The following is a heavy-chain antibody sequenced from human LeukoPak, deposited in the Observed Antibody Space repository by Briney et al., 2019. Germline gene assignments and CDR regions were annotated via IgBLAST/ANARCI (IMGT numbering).Heavy chain of an antibody. CDR1: GFIVSSNY. V-gene: IGHV4-39*07. J-gene: IGHJ4*02. D-gene: IGHD3-10*01. CDR3: AVYLWFGELLSGRYYFDY. Sequence: GSLRLSCAASGFIVSSNYMSWVRQAPGKGLEWIGSIYYSGSTYYNPSLKSRVTISVDTSKNQFSLKLSSVTAADTAVYYCAVYLWFGELLSGRYYFDYWGQGTLVTVSS. CDR2: IYYSGST.